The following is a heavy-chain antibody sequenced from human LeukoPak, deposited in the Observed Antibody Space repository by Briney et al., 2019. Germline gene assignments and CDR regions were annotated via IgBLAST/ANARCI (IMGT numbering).Heavy chain of an antibody. CDR3: ARQILWFGELLFNYYYYMDV. D-gene: IGHD3-10*01. Sequence: PSETLSLTCTVSGGSIGSSSYYWGWIRQPPGKGLEWIGSIYYSGSTYYNPSLKSRVTISVDTSKNQFSLKLSSVTAADTAVYYCARQILWFGELLFNYYYYMDVWGKGTTVTVSS. J-gene: IGHJ6*03. CDR1: GGSIGSSSYY. CDR2: IYYSGST. V-gene: IGHV4-39*01.